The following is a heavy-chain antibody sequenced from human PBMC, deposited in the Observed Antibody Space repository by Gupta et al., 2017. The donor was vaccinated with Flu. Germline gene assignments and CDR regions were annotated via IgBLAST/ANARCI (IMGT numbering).Heavy chain of an antibody. J-gene: IGHJ4*02. CDR2: ISGSAFST. Sequence: EVLLVESGGGLVQSGGSLRLSCEASGFTLSSTAMSWVRQPPAKGLQWVSGISGSAFSTYYASSVKGRFTISRDNSKSTLFLQMNSLRADDTAIYYCVRSQDDFWSGYLPFEHWGQGTLVAVSS. V-gene: IGHV3-23*04. D-gene: IGHD3-3*01. CDR3: VRSQDDFWSGYLPFEH. CDR1: GFTLSSTA.